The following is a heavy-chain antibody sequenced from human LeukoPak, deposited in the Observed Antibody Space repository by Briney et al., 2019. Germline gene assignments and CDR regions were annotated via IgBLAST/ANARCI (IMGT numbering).Heavy chain of an antibody. CDR3: ARDNSAAAFDY. CDR1: GGSISSSSYY. CDR2: IYYSGST. Sequence: PSETLSLTCTVSGGSISSSSYYWGWIRQPPGKGLEWIGYIYYSGSTNYNPSLKSRVTISIDTSKNQFSLKLSSVTAADTAVYYCARDNSAAAFDYWGQGTLVTVSS. V-gene: IGHV4-61*01. D-gene: IGHD2-2*01. J-gene: IGHJ4*02.